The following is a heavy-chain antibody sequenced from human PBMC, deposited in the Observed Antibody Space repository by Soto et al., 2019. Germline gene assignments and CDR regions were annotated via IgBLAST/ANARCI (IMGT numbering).Heavy chain of an antibody. J-gene: IGHJ6*02. CDR2: IYPGDSDT. D-gene: IGHD5-18*01. Sequence: PGESLKISCKGSGYSFTSYWIGWVRQMPGKGLEWMGIIYPGDSDTRYSPSCQGQVTISADKSISTAYLQWSSLKASDTAMYYCARLVVDTAMVHYYYYGMDVWGQGTTVTVSS. CDR3: ARLVVDTAMVHYYYYGMDV. V-gene: IGHV5-51*01. CDR1: GYSFTSYW.